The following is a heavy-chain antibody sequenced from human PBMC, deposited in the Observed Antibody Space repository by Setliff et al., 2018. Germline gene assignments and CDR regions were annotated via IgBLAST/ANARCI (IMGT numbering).Heavy chain of an antibody. CDR1: GGSISSSSYY. J-gene: IGHJ6*02. V-gene: IGHV4-39*02. CDR3: AREGGGSGGYYWEVVRGMDV. D-gene: IGHD3-10*01. CDR2: IYYSGST. Sequence: SETLSLTCTVSGGSISSSSYYWGWIRQPPGKGLEWSGSIYYSGSTYYNPSLKSRVTISVDTSKNQFSLKLSSVTAADTAVYYCAREGGGSGGYYWEVVRGMDVWGQGTTVTVAS.